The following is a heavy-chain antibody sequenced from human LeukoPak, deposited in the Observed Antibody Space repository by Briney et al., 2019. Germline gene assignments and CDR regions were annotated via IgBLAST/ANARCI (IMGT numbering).Heavy chain of an antibody. J-gene: IGHJ4*02. CDR3: ARGRDALFQFDY. D-gene: IGHD2-21*01. CDR1: GFTFSSYA. Sequence: PGGSLRLSCAASGFTFSSYAMSWVRQAPGKGLKWVSTINDNGAGTYYADSVKGRFTVSRDNSRNTLYLQMNSLRAEDTAVYHSARGRDALFQFDYWGQGTLVTVSS. V-gene: IGHV3-23*01. CDR2: INDNGAGT.